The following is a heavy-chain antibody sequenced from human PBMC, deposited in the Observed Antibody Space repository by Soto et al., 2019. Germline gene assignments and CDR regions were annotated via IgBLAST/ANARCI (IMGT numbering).Heavy chain of an antibody. CDR1: GGTFSSYA. CDR3: ARTLDIVVVPASIDYYYYYGMDV. CDR2: IIPIFGTA. D-gene: IGHD2-2*02. V-gene: IGHV1-69*01. Sequence: QVQLVQSGAEVKKPGSSVKVSCKASGGTFSSYAISWVRQAPGQGLEWMGGIIPIFGTANYAQKFQGRVTITADESTSTAYMELSILRSEDTAVYYCARTLDIVVVPASIDYYYYYGMDVWGQGTTVTVSS. J-gene: IGHJ6*02.